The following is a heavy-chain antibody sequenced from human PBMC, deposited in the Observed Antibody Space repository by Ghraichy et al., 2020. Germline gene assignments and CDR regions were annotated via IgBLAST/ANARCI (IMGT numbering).Heavy chain of an antibody. D-gene: IGHD3-22*01. CDR3: ARDMHSSGSYHYFDY. CDR1: GFAFSSYW. CDR2: IKQDGSVG. Sequence: GESLNISCAASGFAFSSYWMSWVRQAPGKGLEWVANIKQDGSVGYYVDSLKGRFTISRDNAKNSLYLEMNSLRAEDTAVYYCARDMHSSGSYHYFDYLGQGTLVTVSS. V-gene: IGHV3-7*03. J-gene: IGHJ4*02.